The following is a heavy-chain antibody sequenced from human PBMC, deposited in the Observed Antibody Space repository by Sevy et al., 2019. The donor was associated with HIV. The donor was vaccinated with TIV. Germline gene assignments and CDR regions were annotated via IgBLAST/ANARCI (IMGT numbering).Heavy chain of an antibody. D-gene: IGHD6-13*01. J-gene: IGHJ6*02. CDR1: GGTFSSYA. CDR2: IIPIFGTA. CDR3: ARVRGGWRQQLVTVNYYYGMDV. V-gene: IGHV1-69*13. Sequence: ASVKVSCKASGGTFSSYAISWVRQAPGQGLEWMGGIIPIFGTANYAQKFQGRVTITADESTSTAYMELSSLSSEETAVYYWARVRGGWRQQLVTVNYYYGMDVWGQGTTVTVSS.